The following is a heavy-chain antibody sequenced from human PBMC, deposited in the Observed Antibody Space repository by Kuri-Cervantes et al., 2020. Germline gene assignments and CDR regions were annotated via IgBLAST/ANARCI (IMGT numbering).Heavy chain of an antibody. Sequence: GESLKISCAASGFTFNNYAMTWVRQAPGKGLEWVSSIGVVIGDLLYADSVKGRFTISRDNSKDTLYLQMNSLRAEDTALYHCARGPPHREAVAGTGPFDPWGQGTLVTVSS. CDR2: IGVVIGDL. V-gene: IGHV3-23*01. D-gene: IGHD6-19*01. CDR3: ARGPPHREAVAGTGPFDP. CDR1: GFTFNNYA. J-gene: IGHJ5*02.